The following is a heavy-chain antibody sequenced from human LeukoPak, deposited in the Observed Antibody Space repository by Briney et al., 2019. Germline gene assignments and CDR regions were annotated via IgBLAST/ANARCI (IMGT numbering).Heavy chain of an antibody. CDR1: GGSISSSSYY. J-gene: IGHJ4*02. Sequence: SETLSLTCTVSGGSISSSSYYWGWIRQPPGKGLEWVGSIYYSGSTYYNPSLKSRVTISVDTSKNQFSLTLSSVTAADTAVYYCARLRYFDSSFFDYWGQGTLVTVSS. D-gene: IGHD3-9*01. CDR3: ARLRYFDSSFFDY. CDR2: IYYSGST. V-gene: IGHV4-39*07.